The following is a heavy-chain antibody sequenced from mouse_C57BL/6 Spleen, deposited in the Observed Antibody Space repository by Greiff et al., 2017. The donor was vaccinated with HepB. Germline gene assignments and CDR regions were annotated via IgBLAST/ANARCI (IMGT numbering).Heavy chain of an antibody. CDR2: IYPGDGDT. CDR3: ARGKEGGYAMDY. V-gene: IGHV1-82*01. J-gene: IGHJ4*01. Sequence: VQLQQSGPELVKPGASVKISCKASGYAFSSSWMNWVKQRPGKGLEWIGRIYPGDGDTNYNGKFKGKATLTADKSSSTAYMQLSSLTSEDSAVYFCARGKEGGYAMDYWGQGTSVTVSS. CDR1: GYAFSSSW.